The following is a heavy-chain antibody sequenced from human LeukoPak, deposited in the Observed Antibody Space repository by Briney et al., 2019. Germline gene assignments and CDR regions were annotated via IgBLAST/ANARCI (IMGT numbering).Heavy chain of an antibody. CDR3: ARDVKDFWSGYYTGIGFDY. Sequence: ASVKVSCKASGGTFSSYAISWVRQAPGQGLEWMGWINGYNGNTNYAQKLQGRVTMTTDTSTSTAYMDLRSLRSDDTAVYFCARDVKDFWSGYYTGIGFDYWGQGTLVTVSS. D-gene: IGHD3-3*01. CDR1: GGTFSSYA. CDR2: INGYNGNT. V-gene: IGHV1-18*01. J-gene: IGHJ4*02.